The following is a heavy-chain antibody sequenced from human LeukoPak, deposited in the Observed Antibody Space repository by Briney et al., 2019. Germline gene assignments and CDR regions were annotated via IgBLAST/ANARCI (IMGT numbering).Heavy chain of an antibody. CDR1: GFTFSSYS. Sequence: GGSLRLSCAASGFTFSSYSMNWVRQAPGKGLEWVSYISSSGSTIYYADSVKGRFTISRDNAKNSLYLQMNSLRAEDTAVYYCASQRSKMVYAIRDYWGQGTLVTVSS. D-gene: IGHD2-8*01. V-gene: IGHV3-48*04. CDR3: ASQRSKMVYAIRDY. J-gene: IGHJ4*02. CDR2: ISSSGSTI.